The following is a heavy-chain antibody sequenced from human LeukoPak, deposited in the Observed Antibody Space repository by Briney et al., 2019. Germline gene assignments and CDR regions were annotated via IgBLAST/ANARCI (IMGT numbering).Heavy chain of an antibody. CDR1: GYTFIGYY. J-gene: IGHJ4*02. CDR3: TRAYTGFEAFDY. Sequence: ASVKVSCKASGYTFIGYYLHWVRQAPGQGLEWMGWINPNSGGTNYAQRFQVRVTMTRDTSISTAYMERSRLRSDDTAVYYCTRAYTGFEAFDYWGQGTLVTVSS. D-gene: IGHD5-12*01. CDR2: INPNSGGT. V-gene: IGHV1-2*02.